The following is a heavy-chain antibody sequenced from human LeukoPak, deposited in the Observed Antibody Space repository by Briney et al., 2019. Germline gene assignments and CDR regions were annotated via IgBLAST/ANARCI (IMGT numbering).Heavy chain of an antibody. CDR2: IYTSGST. CDR1: GGSISSYY. J-gene: IGHJ6*03. CDR3: ARESVSGRSYYYYYYMDV. Sequence: SETLSLTCTVSGGSISSYYWSWIRQPPGKGLEWIGSIYTSGSTNYNPSLKSRVTISVDTSKNQFSLKLSSVTAADTAVYYCARESVSGRSYYYYYYMDVWGKGTTVTISS. D-gene: IGHD5/OR15-5a*01. V-gene: IGHV4-4*08.